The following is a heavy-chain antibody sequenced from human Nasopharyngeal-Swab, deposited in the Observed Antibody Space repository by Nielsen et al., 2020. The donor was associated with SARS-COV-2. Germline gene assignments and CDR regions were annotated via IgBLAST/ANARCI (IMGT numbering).Heavy chain of an antibody. CDR3: ARGVDYYGSGRFDY. V-gene: IGHV3-30*03. Sequence: WIRQPPGKGLEWVAVISYDGSNKYYADSVKGRFTISRDNSKNTLYLQMNSLRAEDTAVYYCARGVDYYGSGRFDYWGQGTLVTVSS. D-gene: IGHD3-10*01. CDR2: ISYDGSNK. J-gene: IGHJ4*02.